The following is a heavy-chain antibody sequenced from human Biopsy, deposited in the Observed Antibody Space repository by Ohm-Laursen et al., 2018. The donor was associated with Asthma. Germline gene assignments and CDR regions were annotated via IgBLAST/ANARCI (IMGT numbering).Heavy chain of an antibody. CDR2: IMPVFGTT. V-gene: IGHV1-69*01. CDR3: ARCQVGYSSGWSLLLKKIYYSGMDV. J-gene: IGHJ6*02. CDR1: GGTFSNFA. D-gene: IGHD6-19*01. Sequence: GASVKVSCKASGGTFSNFAISWVRQAPGQGLEWMGGIMPVFGTTNYAQKFQGRVTITADEFTSTAYMEVTSLRSEDTAIYYCARCQVGYSSGWSLLLKKIYYSGMDVWGQGTAVTVSS.